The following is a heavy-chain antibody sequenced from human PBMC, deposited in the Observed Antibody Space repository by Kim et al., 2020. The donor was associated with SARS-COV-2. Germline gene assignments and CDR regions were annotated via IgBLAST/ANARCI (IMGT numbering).Heavy chain of an antibody. CDR2: IYYSGRT. Sequence: SETLSLTCTVSGGSISSGGYYWSWIRQHPGKGLEWIGYIYYSGRTYYNPALKSRVTISVDTSENQFSLKLSSVTAADTAVYYCARDTYYYDSSAMRGLDIWGQGTMVTVSS. D-gene: IGHD3-22*01. V-gene: IGHV4-31*03. J-gene: IGHJ3*02. CDR1: GGSISSGGYY. CDR3: ARDTYYYDSSAMRGLDI.